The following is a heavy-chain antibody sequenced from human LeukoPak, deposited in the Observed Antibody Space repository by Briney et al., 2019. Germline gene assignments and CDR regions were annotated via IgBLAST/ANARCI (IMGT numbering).Heavy chain of an antibody. CDR1: GGSISSSSYY. Sequence: SETLSLTCTVSGGSISSSSYYWGWIRQPPGKGLEGIGSMYYSATTYYNPSLKSRVTISVDTSKNQFSLKLSSVTAADTAVYYCASRTKLGPGEDAFDIWGQGTMVTVSS. CDR2: MYYSATT. CDR3: ASRTKLGPGEDAFDI. J-gene: IGHJ3*02. V-gene: IGHV4-39*01. D-gene: IGHD3-10*01.